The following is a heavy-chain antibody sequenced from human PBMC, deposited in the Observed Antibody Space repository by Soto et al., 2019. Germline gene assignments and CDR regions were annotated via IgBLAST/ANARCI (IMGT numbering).Heavy chain of an antibody. V-gene: IGHV3-74*01. D-gene: IGHD1-26*01. J-gene: IGHJ3*02. Sequence: EVQLVESGGGLVQPGESLRLSCAASGFTFSYYWMHWVRQAPGKGLVWVSRIHSDGSSTTYEDSVKGRFTISRDNARKAVYLQMNSLRVEDTGVYYSAGGGRGAFDIWGQGTVVTVSS. CDR3: AGGGRGAFDI. CDR1: GFTFSYYW. CDR2: IHSDGSST.